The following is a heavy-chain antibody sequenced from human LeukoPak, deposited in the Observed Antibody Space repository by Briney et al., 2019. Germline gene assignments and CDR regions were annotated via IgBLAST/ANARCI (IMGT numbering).Heavy chain of an antibody. Sequence: GESLKISCKGSGYSFTSYWIGWVRQMPGKGLEWMGIIYPGDSDTRYSPSFQGQVTISADKSISTAYLQWSSLKASDTAMYYCARLDGSGWSNYYYYDGMDVWGQGTTVTVSS. CDR3: ARLDGSGWSNYYYYDGMDV. D-gene: IGHD6-19*01. J-gene: IGHJ6*02. CDR1: GYSFTSYW. V-gene: IGHV5-51*01. CDR2: IYPGDSDT.